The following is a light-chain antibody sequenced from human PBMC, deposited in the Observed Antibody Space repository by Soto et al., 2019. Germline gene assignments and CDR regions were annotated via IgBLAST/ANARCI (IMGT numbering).Light chain of an antibody. CDR1: SSDVGGYDR. Sequence: QSALTQPPSASGSPGQSVTISCTGTSSDVGGYDRVSWYQQYPGKVPKLMIYEVSKRPSGVPDRFSASKSGNTASLTVSGLQTEDEADYYCSSYAGSDNYVVFGGGIKVAVL. CDR3: SSYAGSDNYVV. V-gene: IGLV2-8*01. J-gene: IGLJ2*01. CDR2: EVS.